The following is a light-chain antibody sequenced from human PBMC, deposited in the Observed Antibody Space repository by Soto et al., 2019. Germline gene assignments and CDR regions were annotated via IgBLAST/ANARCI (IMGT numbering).Light chain of an antibody. V-gene: IGLV1-51*01. J-gene: IGLJ1*01. CDR3: GTWDSSLSADV. CDR2: EKK. CDR1: SSNIGNNY. Sequence: QSVLTQPPSVSAAPGQKVTISCSGSSSNIGNNYVSWYQQLPGTAPKLLIYEKKKRPSGIPNRFSGSKSGTSATLGITGLQTGDEADYYCGTWDSSLSADVFGTGTKVTVL.